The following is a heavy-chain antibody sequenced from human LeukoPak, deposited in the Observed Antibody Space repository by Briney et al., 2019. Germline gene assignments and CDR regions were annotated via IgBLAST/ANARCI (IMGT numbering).Heavy chain of an antibody. Sequence: PSETLSLTCTFSGYSISSGYYWGWIRQPPGKGLEWIGSIYHSGSTYYNPSLKSRVTISVDTSKNQFSLKLSSVTAADTAVYYCARRYSSSWYYFDYWGQGTLVTVSS. CDR3: ARRYSSSWYYFDY. J-gene: IGHJ4*02. CDR2: IYHSGST. V-gene: IGHV4-38-2*02. CDR1: GYSISSGYY. D-gene: IGHD6-13*01.